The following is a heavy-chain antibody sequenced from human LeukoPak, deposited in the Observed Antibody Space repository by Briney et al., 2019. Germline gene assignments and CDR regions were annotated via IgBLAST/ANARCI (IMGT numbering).Heavy chain of an antibody. CDR1: GGIFSSHT. Sequence: GASVKVSCKASGGIFSSHTINWVRQAPGQGLEWMGGIIPIFGTANYAQKFQGRVTITAVESTSTAYMEVSSLRSEDTAVYYCARGWLAETMVVTPYNYWGQGTLVTVSS. CDR2: IIPIFGTA. J-gene: IGHJ4*02. CDR3: ARGWLAETMVVTPYNY. D-gene: IGHD4-23*01. V-gene: IGHV1-69*13.